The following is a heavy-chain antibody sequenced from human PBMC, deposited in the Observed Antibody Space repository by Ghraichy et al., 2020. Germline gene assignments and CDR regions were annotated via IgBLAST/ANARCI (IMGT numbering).Heavy chain of an antibody. Sequence: SETLSLTCTVSGGSISSYYWSWIRQPPGKGLEWIGYIYYSGSTNYNPSLKSRVTISVDTSKNQFSLKLSSVTAADTAVYYCARGPAALPVGCYHNYYMNVWGKGTTVTVSS. CDR1: GGSISSYY. J-gene: IGHJ6*03. CDR2: IYYSGST. D-gene: IGHD6-6*01. CDR3: ARGPAALPVGCYHNYYMNV. V-gene: IGHV4-59*01.